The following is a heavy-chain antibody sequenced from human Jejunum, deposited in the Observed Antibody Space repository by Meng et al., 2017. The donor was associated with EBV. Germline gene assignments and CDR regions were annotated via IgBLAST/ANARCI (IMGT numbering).Heavy chain of an antibody. J-gene: IGHJ4*02. CDR2: INENGRTT. CDR1: GFTFSSYS. V-gene: IGHV3-74*01. CDR3: SRDLADSYDD. Sequence: EVQLVESGGXLVQPGGSLRLSCAASGFTFSSYSMNWVRQAPGKGLVWISRINENGRTTTYADSVRGRFTISRDNTKNTLYLQMNSLRAEDTAVYFCSRDLADSYDDWGQGTLVTVSS.